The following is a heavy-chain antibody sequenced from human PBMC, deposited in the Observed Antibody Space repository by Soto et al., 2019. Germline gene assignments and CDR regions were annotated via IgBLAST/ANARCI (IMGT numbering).Heavy chain of an antibody. J-gene: IGHJ4*02. Sequence: QVQLVQSGAEVKKPGASVKVSCKASGYTFTSYAMHWVRQAPGQRLEWMGWINAGNGNTKYSQKFQGRVAITRDTSASTAYMELSSLRSEDTAVYYCARTLVGATPADYWGQGTLVTVSS. CDR3: ARTLVGATPADY. D-gene: IGHD1-26*01. CDR2: INAGNGNT. V-gene: IGHV1-3*01. CDR1: GYTFTSYA.